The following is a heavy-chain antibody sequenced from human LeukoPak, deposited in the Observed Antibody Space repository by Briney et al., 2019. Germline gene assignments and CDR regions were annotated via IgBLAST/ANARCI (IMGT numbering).Heavy chain of an antibody. CDR2: IRDTGNDM. V-gene: IGHV3-48*01. CDR1: GFTFSTYP. Sequence: PGGSLRLSCAASGFTFSTYPMNWVRQAPGKGLEWISNIRDTGNDMYYADSVKGRFTISRDNAKNSLYLQMNSLRAEDTAVYYCARADSAVADPFDYWGQGTLVTVSS. D-gene: IGHD6-19*01. CDR3: ARADSAVADPFDY. J-gene: IGHJ4*02.